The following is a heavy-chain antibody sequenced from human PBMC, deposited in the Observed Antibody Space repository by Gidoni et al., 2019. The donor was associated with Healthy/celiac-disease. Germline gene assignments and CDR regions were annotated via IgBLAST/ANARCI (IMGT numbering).Heavy chain of an antibody. V-gene: IGHV3-30*03. CDR1: GFTFSSYG. D-gene: IGHD3-3*01. CDR2: ISYDGSNK. Sequence: QVQLVESGGGVVQPGMSLRLSCAASGFTFSSYGMHWVRQAPGKGLEWVAVISYDGSNKYYADSVKGRFTISRDNSKNTLYLQMNSLRAEDTAVYYCAMGGPLGNDDFWSGYFAYWGQGTLVTVSS. CDR3: AMGGPLGNDDFWSGYFAY. J-gene: IGHJ4*02.